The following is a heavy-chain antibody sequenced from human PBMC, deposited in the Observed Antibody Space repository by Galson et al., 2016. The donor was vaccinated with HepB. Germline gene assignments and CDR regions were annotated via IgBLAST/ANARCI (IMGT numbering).Heavy chain of an antibody. V-gene: IGHV3-23*01. CDR1: GFNFNNYA. J-gene: IGHJ5*02. CDR2: IGGSGGGT. Sequence: SLRLSCAAAGFNFNNYAMHWVRQAPGKGLEWVSGIGGSGGGTHYADSVKGRFTISRDNSKNTLYLQLNSLRAEDTAIYYCTKDQLMVIVPAAGNWFDPWGQGTLVTVSS. CDR3: TKDQLMVIVPAAGNWFDP. D-gene: IGHD2-2*01.